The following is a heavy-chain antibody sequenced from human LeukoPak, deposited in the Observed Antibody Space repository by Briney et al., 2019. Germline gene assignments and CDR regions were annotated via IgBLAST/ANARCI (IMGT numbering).Heavy chain of an antibody. J-gene: IGHJ5*02. CDR1: GGSISSYY. Sequence: SETLSLTCTVSGGSISSYYWSWIRQHPGKGLEWIGYIYYSGSTYYNPSLKSRVTISVDTSKNQFSLKLSSVTAADTAVYYCARFRRADYDFWSGEFNWFDPWGQGTLVTVSS. V-gene: IGHV4-59*06. CDR3: ARFRRADYDFWSGEFNWFDP. D-gene: IGHD3-3*01. CDR2: IYYSGST.